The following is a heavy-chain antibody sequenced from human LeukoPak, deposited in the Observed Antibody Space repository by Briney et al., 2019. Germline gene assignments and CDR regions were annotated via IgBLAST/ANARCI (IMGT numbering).Heavy chain of an antibody. CDR2: ISAGGGST. D-gene: IGHD2-15*01. CDR3: ARSYCSGGYCYQFDY. CDR1: GFTFSSYA. V-gene: IGHV3-23*01. Sequence: PGGSLRRSCAASGFTFSSYAMNWVRQAPGKGLEWVSGISAGGGSTYYADSVKGRFTISRDNSKNTLYVQVNSLRAEDTAEYYCARSYCSGGYCYQFDYWGQGTLVTVSS. J-gene: IGHJ4*02.